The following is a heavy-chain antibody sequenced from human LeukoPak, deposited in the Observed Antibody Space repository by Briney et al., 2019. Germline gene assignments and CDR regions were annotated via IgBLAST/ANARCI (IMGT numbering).Heavy chain of an antibody. CDR2: IRYDGSNE. J-gene: IGHJ4*02. D-gene: IGHD6-13*01. Sequence: GGSRRLSCAASGFTFSSYAMHLVRQAPGKGLEWVAFIRYDGSNEYYADSVKGRFTISRDNSKNTLYLQMNSLKAEDTAVYYCAKDYSSSWYGFDYWGQGTLVTVSS. V-gene: IGHV3-30*02. CDR1: GFTFSSYA. CDR3: AKDYSSSWYGFDY.